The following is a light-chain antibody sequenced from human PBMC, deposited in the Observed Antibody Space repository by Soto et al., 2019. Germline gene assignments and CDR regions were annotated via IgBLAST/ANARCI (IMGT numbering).Light chain of an antibody. V-gene: IGKV3-20*01. Sequence: EIVLTQSPGTLSLSPGETATLSCRASQTVNSDYLAWFQQRPGQAPRLLIFATSRRATDFPDRFSGSGSGTDFTLAIRRLETEDFAVYYCHQFGYSPRTFGQGTKVE. CDR2: ATS. CDR3: HQFGYSPRT. J-gene: IGKJ1*01. CDR1: QTVNSDY.